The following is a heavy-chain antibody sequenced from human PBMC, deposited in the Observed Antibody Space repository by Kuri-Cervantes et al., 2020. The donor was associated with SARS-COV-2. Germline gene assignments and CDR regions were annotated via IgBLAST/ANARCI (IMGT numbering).Heavy chain of an antibody. CDR2: FDPEDGET. CDR3: ATDLMVRGVIRLDY. CDR1: GYTLTELS. V-gene: IGHV1-24*01. J-gene: IGHJ4*02. Sequence: ASVKVSCKVSGYTLTELSMHWVRQAPGKGLEWMGGFDPEDGETIYAQKFQGRVTMTEDTSTDTAYMELSSLRSEDTAVYYCATDLMVRGVIRLDYWGQGTLVTVSS. D-gene: IGHD3-10*01.